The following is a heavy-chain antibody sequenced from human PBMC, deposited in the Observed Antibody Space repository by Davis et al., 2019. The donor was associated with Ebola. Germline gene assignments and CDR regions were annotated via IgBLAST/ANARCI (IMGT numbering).Heavy chain of an antibody. Sequence: AASVKVSCKASSYTFTSYGISWVRQAPGQGLEWMGWISAYNGNTNYAQKLQGRVTITRDTSASTAYMELSSLRSEDTAVYYCARGSGGWFNWFDPWGQGTLVTVS. CDR2: ISAYNGNT. CDR3: ARGSGGWFNWFDP. V-gene: IGHV1-18*01. D-gene: IGHD6-19*01. CDR1: SYTFTSYG. J-gene: IGHJ5*02.